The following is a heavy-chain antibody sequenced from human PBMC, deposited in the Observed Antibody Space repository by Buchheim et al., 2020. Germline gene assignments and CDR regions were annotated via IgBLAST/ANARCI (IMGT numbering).Heavy chain of an antibody. CDR2: ISYDGSNK. D-gene: IGHD5-18*01. Sequence: QVQLVESGGGVVQPGRSLRLSCAASGVTFKSYDMHWVRQAPGKGLEWVAVISYDGSNKYYADSVKGRFTISRDNPQNTLYLQMKSLRAEDTAVYFCAKENTAMARALDYWGQGTL. CDR3: AKENTAMARALDY. J-gene: IGHJ4*02. V-gene: IGHV3-30*18. CDR1: GVTFKSYD.